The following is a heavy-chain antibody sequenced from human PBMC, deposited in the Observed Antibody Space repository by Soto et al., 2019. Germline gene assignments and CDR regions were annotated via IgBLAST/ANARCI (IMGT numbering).Heavy chain of an antibody. D-gene: IGHD3-9*01. CDR1: GGSFSGYY. V-gene: IGHV4-34*01. CDR2: INHSGST. J-gene: IGHJ4*02. CDR3: ARGLSVPHPPKLRYFDP. Sequence: QVQLQQWGAGLLKPSETLSLTCAVYGGSFSGYYWSWIRQPPGKGLEWIGEINHSGSTNYNPSLKSRVTISVDTSKNQFSLKLSSVTAADTAVYYCARGLSVPHPPKLRYFDPWGQGTLVTVSS.